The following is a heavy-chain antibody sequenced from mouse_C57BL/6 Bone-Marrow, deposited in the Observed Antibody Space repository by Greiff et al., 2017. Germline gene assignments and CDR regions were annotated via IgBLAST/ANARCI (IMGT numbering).Heavy chain of an antibody. J-gene: IGHJ1*03. CDR1: GFTFSDYY. V-gene: IGHV5-12*01. Sequence: DVMLVESGGGLVQPGGSLKLSCAASGFTFSDYYMYWVRQTPEKRLEWVAYISNGGGSTYYPDTVKGRFTISRDNAKNTLYLQMSRLKSEDTAMYYCARQDYYGSKGYFDVWGTGTTVTVSS. CDR3: ARQDYYGSKGYFDV. CDR2: ISNGGGST. D-gene: IGHD1-1*01.